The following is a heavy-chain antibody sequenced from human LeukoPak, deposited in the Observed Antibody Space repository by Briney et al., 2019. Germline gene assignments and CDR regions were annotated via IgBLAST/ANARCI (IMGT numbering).Heavy chain of an antibody. CDR2: IRYDGSNK. Sequence: PGGSLRLSCAASGFTFSSYGMHWVRQAPGKGLEWVAFIRYDGSNKYYADSVKGRFTISRDNSKNTLYLQMNSLRAEDTAVYYCAKVHVKGKWLVGPLDYWGQGTLVTVSS. CDR1: GFTFSSYG. CDR3: AKVHVKGKWLVGPLDY. V-gene: IGHV3-30*02. D-gene: IGHD6-19*01. J-gene: IGHJ4*02.